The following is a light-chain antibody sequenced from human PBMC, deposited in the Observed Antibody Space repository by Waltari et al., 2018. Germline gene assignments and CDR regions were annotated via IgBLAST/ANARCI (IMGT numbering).Light chain of an antibody. J-gene: IGLJ2*01. CDR1: RGDVGGYDY. Sequence: QSVLTQPASVSGSPGQSITLSCTGTRGDVGGYDYVPWYQQQPGKAPKLMIYDVKNRPSGVSNRFSGSKSGDTASLTISGLQAEDEADYYCSSYAVTATLLFGGGTTLTVL. CDR3: SSYAVTATLL. CDR2: DVK. V-gene: IGLV2-14*03.